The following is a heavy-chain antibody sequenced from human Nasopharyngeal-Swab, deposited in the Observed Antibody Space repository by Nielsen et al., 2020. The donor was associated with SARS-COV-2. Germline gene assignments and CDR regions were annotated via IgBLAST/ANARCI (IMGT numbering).Heavy chain of an antibody. CDR3: ASYKMGIDY. V-gene: IGHV3-11*06. D-gene: IGHD3-10*01. CDR2: ISSSSSYT. Sequence: WIRQPPGKGLEWVSYISSSSSYTNYADSVKGRFTIPRDNAKNSLYLQMNSLRAEDTAVYYCASYKMGIDYWGQGTLVTVSS. J-gene: IGHJ4*02.